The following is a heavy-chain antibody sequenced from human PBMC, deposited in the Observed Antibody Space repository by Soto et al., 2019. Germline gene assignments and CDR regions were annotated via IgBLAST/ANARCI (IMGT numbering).Heavy chain of an antibody. CDR1: GFTFSSYW. CDR3: ARDLLITMVRGVIGGEGMDV. V-gene: IGHV3-7*03. D-gene: IGHD3-10*01. Sequence: GGSLRLSCAASGFTFSSYWMSWVRQAPGKGLEWVANIKQDGSEKYYVDSVKGRFTISRDNAKNSLYLQMNSLRAEDTAVYYCARDLLITMVRGVIGGEGMDVWGQGTTVTVSS. J-gene: IGHJ6*02. CDR2: IKQDGSEK.